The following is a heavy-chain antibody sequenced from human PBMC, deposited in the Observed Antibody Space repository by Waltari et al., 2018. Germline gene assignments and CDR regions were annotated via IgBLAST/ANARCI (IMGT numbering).Heavy chain of an antibody. J-gene: IGHJ4*02. CDR3: ARPGEGPSSH. Sequence: EVQLVESGGGLIQPGGSLRLSCAASGIIVSANYMNWVRQAPGKGPQWVSVISSSRRTYYAAAVKCRFTISRDNTKNTVYLQMNNLKTEDTAVYYCARPGEGPSSHWGQGTLVTVSS. D-gene: IGHD4-17*01. CDR1: GIIVSANY. CDR2: ISSSRRT. V-gene: IGHV3-53*01.